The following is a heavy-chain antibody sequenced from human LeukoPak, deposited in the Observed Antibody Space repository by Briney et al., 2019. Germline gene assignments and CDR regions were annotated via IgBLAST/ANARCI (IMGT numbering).Heavy chain of an antibody. CDR1: TFTFSSYS. Sequence: GGSLRLSCATSTFTFSSYSMNWVRQAPGKGLEWVSYIEYSGTTRYYADSVKGRFTVSSDSAKNSLYLQMNRQRTKYTSLYYCARESLRFDYGMDVWGQGTTVTVSS. CDR2: IEYSGTTR. V-gene: IGHV3-48*01. CDR3: ARESLRFDYGMDV. D-gene: IGHD5/OR15-5a*01. J-gene: IGHJ6*02.